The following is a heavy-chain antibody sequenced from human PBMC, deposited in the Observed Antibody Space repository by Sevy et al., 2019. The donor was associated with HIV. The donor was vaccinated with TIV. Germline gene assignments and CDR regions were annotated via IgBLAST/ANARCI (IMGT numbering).Heavy chain of an antibody. D-gene: IGHD6-13*01. CDR2: INHSGST. J-gene: IGHJ4*02. Sequence: SETLSLTCAVYGGSFSGYYLSWIRQPPGKGLEWIGEINHSGSTNYNPSLKSRVTISVDTSKNQFSLKLSSVTAADTAVYYCAREYSSSQEGLDYWGQGTLVTVSS. CDR3: AREYSSSQEGLDY. V-gene: IGHV4-34*01. CDR1: GGSFSGYY.